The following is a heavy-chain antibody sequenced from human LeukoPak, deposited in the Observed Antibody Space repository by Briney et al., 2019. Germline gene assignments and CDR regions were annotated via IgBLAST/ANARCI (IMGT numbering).Heavy chain of an antibody. J-gene: IGHJ6*03. D-gene: IGHD3-22*01. CDR2: MNPNSGNT. Sequence: ASVKVSCKASGYTFTSYDINWVRQATGQGLEWMGWMNPNSGNTGYAQKFQGRVTMTRDTSTSTVYMELSSLRSEDTAVYYCARDPYYYDSSGYFPPYYMDVWGKGTTVTISS. CDR3: ARDPYYYDSSGYFPPYYMDV. CDR1: GYTFTSYD. V-gene: IGHV1-8*01.